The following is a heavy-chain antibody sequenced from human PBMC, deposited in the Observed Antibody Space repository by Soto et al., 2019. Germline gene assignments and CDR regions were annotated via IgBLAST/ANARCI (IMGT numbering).Heavy chain of an antibody. V-gene: IGHV4-4*07. J-gene: IGHJ4*02. CDR3: ARSTSGSPFDY. Sequence: ETLSLTCTASGGSISGYFWNWIRQPAGKGLEWIGRVYISGSTNYNPSLKSRVSMSGDTSKKQFSLKLSSVTAADTAVYYCARSTSGSPFDYWGPGVPVTVSS. CDR1: GGSISGYF. D-gene: IGHD1-26*01. CDR2: VYISGST.